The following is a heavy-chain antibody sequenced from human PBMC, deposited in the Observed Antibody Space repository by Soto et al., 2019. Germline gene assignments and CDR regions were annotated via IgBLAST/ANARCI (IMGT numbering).Heavy chain of an antibody. Sequence: SETLSLTCAVSGASFSGFYWSWIRQSPGKGLEWTGEIDHSGITNHNTALKSRATMSVDTSKNQFSLKLRSVTAADTAVYYCARGVSVTLAVQGGAPDKNYFDSWSQGTLVTVSS. D-gene: IGHD1-26*01. CDR1: GASFSGFY. J-gene: IGHJ4*02. V-gene: IGHV4-34*04. CDR2: IDHSGIT. CDR3: ARGVSVTLAVQGGAPDKNYFDS.